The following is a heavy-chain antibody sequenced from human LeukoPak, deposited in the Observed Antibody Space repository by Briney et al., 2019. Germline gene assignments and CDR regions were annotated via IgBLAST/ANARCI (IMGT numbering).Heavy chain of an antibody. Sequence: TGGSLRLSCAVSDFTFSSYWMSWVRQAPGKGLEWVANIKEDGSEKYYVDSVKGRFTISRDNAKNSLYLQMNSLRAEDTAVYYCARGGYSYGSWGQGTLVTVSS. CDR1: DFTFSSYW. CDR3: ARGGYSYGS. CDR2: IKEDGSEK. J-gene: IGHJ5*02. D-gene: IGHD5-18*01. V-gene: IGHV3-7*04.